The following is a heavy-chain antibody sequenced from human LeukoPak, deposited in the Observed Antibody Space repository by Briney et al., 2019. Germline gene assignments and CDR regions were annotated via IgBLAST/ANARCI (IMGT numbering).Heavy chain of an antibody. CDR3: AKSSYPPYQFDY. Sequence: GGSLRLSCVASGFTFTNAWMSWFRQAPGRGLEWVGRVKSKDFGEKIDYAAPVKGRFTISRDNSKNTLYLQMNSLRAEDTAVYYCAKSSYPPYQFDYWGQGTLVTVSS. CDR1: GFTFTNAW. CDR2: VKSKDFGEKI. V-gene: IGHV3-15*01. J-gene: IGHJ4*02. D-gene: IGHD2-2*01.